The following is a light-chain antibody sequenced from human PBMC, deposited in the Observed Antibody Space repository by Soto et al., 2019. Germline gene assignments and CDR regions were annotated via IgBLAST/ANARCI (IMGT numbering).Light chain of an antibody. CDR2: ETS. CDR3: LFSYGGPRV. Sequence: QAVVTQESSLTVSPGGTVTLTCGSSTVDVTSGHFPYWFQQKPGQAPRTLIYETSNRHPWTPARFSGSLLGGKAALTLSGAQPEDEADYYCLFSYGGPRVFGGGTKLTVL. V-gene: IGLV7-46*01. J-gene: IGLJ3*02. CDR1: TVDVTSGHF.